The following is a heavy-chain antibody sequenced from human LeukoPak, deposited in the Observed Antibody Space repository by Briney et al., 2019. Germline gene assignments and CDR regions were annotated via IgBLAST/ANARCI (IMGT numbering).Heavy chain of an antibody. CDR3: ARDYSGWSLDP. Sequence: PGGSLRLSCAASGFTFSSSEMNWVRQAPGKGREWVSYISDSGKTRYYADSVKGRFTISRDNAKNSLYLQMNSLRGEDTAVYYCARDYSGWSLDPWGQGTLVTVSS. J-gene: IGHJ5*02. CDR1: GFTFSSSE. D-gene: IGHD5-12*01. CDR2: ISDSGKTR. V-gene: IGHV3-48*03.